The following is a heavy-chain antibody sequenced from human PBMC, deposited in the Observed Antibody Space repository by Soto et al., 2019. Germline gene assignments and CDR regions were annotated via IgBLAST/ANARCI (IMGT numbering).Heavy chain of an antibody. CDR1: GGSFSGYY. D-gene: IGHD3-3*01. CDR3: ARGDYDFWSGYVSAYYYYYMDV. Sequence: SETLSLTCAVYGGSFSGYYWSLLRQPPGKGLEWIGEINHSGSTNYNPSLKSRVTISVDTSKNQFSLKLSSVTAADTAVYYCARGDYDFWSGYVSAYYYYYMDVWGKGTTVTVSS. CDR2: INHSGST. J-gene: IGHJ6*03. V-gene: IGHV4-34*01.